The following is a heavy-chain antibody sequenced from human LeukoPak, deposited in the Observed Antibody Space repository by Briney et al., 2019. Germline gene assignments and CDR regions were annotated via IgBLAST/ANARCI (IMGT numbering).Heavy chain of an antibody. D-gene: IGHD4-17*01. V-gene: IGHV3-48*03. CDR3: ATYLTVPLDY. CDR1: GFIFSNFE. J-gene: IGHJ4*02. CDR2: ISNRGSTI. Sequence: PGGSLRLSCAASGFIFSNFEMNWVRQAPGKGLEWVSYISNRGSTIYYADSVKGRFTISRDNAKNSLYLQMNSLRAEDTAVYYCATYLTVPLDYWGQGTLVTVSS.